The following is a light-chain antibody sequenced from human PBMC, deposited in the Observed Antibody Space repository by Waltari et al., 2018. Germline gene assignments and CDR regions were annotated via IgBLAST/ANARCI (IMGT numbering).Light chain of an antibody. Sequence: SWRASQMVDRTLIWYQRKPGQAPRLLIYGASTRATGIPDRFSGSGLGTDFSLTISRLEPEDFAVYYCQRNDRLPVTFGQGTKVEIK. V-gene: IGKV3-20*01. CDR1: QMVDRT. CDR2: GAS. J-gene: IGKJ1*01. CDR3: QRNDRLPVT.